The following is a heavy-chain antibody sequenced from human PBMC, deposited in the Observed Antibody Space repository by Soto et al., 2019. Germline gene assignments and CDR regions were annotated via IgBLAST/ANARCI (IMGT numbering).Heavy chain of an antibody. V-gene: IGHV3-74*01. CDR2: INSDGSST. D-gene: IGHD2-2*01. CDR3: ARDMVVPAAIFAN. J-gene: IGHJ4*02. Sequence: VGSLRLSCAASGFTFSSYWMHWVRQAPGKGLVWVSRINSDGSSTSYADSVKGRFTISRDNAKNTLYLQMNSLRAEDTAVYYCARDMVVPAAIFANWGQGTLVTVSS. CDR1: GFTFSSYW.